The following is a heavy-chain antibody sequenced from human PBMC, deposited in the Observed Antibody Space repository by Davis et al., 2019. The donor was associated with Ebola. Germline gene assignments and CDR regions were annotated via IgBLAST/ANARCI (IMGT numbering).Heavy chain of an antibody. V-gene: IGHV1-46*01. CDR2: INPSGGST. J-gene: IGHJ4*02. D-gene: IGHD3-3*01. CDR3: ARGEPLYDFWSGYQYSYPDY. Sequence: ASVKVSCKASGYTFTSYYMHWVRQAPGQGLEWMGIINPSGGSTNYAQKFQGRVTMTRNTSISTAYMELSSLRSEDTAVYYCARGEPLYDFWSGYQYSYPDYWGQGTLVTVSS. CDR1: GYTFTSYY.